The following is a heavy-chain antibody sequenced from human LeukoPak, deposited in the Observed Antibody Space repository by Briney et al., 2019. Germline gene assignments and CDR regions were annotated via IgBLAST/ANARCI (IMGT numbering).Heavy chain of an antibody. Sequence: PSETLSLTCIVSGGSISSYFWTWIRQPAGKGLEWIGYIFSSGSTNYNPSLKSRVTISVDTSKNQFSLKLTSVTAADTAVYYCARGEYGVNSGFWGLFDHWGQGTLVTVSS. J-gene: IGHJ4*02. CDR1: GGSISSYF. CDR2: IFSSGST. CDR3: ARGEYGVNSGFWGLFDH. V-gene: IGHV4-59*01. D-gene: IGHD4-23*01.